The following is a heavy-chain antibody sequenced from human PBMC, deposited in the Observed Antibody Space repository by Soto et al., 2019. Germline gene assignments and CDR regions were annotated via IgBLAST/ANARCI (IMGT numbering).Heavy chain of an antibody. J-gene: IGHJ5*02. Sequence: QVQLVQSGAEVKKPGSSVKVSCKASGGTFSSYAISWVRQAPGQGLEWMGGIIPIFGTANYAQKFQGRVTITADESTRTAYMELSSLGSEDTAVYYCARDRGGGVLGWFDPWGQGTLVTVSS. V-gene: IGHV1-69*12. D-gene: IGHD3-16*01. CDR1: GGTFSSYA. CDR2: IIPIFGTA. CDR3: ARDRGGGVLGWFDP.